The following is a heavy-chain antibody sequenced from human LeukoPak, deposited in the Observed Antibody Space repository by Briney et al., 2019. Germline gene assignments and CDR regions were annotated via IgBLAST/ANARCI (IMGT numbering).Heavy chain of an antibody. J-gene: IGHJ4*02. CDR3: AKVAHYYGSGSYYEYYFDY. Sequence: PGGSLRLSCAASGFTFSSYAMTWVRQAPGKGLEWVSTIIGGGGSTYYADSVKGRFTISRDNSKNTLYLQMDSLRAEDTAVYYCAKVAHYYGSGSYYEYYFDYWGQGTLVTVSS. CDR1: GFTFSSYA. CDR2: IIGGGGST. V-gene: IGHV3-23*01. D-gene: IGHD3-10*01.